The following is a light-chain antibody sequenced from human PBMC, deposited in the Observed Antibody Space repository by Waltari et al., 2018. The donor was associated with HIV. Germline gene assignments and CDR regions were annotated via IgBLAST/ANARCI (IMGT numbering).Light chain of an antibody. CDR1: SSNIGAHYD. V-gene: IGLV1-40*01. CDR2: GDR. J-gene: IGLJ3*02. CDR3: QSYDTNLSGSV. Sequence: QSVLTQPPSVSGAPGQSVTIYCAGSSSNIGAHYDVHWYQQVPGTAPKLLIFGDRNRPSVLPDRFSGSTSGTSASLAIPGLQAEDEADYYCQSYDTNLSGSVFGGGTKVTVL.